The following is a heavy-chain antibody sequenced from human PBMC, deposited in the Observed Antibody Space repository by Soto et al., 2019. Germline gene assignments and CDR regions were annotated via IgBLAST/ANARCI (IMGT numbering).Heavy chain of an antibody. Sequence: EVQLVASGGSLVQPGRSLRLSCVASGFNFDDSAMNWVRQVPGKGLEWVSGITWNSGHILYADSVKGRFTISRDNDKKSLYLELNRLRPEDTALYYCAKGRSSMIVVVMDYWGQGTPVTVSS. V-gene: IGHV3-9*01. J-gene: IGHJ4*02. CDR3: AKGRSSMIVVVMDY. CDR1: GFNFDDSA. D-gene: IGHD3-22*01. CDR2: ITWNSGHI.